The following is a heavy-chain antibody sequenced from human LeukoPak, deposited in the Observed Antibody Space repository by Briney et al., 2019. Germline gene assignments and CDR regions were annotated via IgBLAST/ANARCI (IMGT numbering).Heavy chain of an antibody. Sequence: PGGSLRLSCAASGFTLSSYEMNWVRQAPGKGLEWVSYISSSGSTIYSADSVKGRFTISRDNAKNFLYLQMNSLRAEDTAVYYCARTYYDILTGYNPYFDYWGQGILVTVSS. CDR3: ARTYYDILTGYNPYFDY. CDR1: GFTLSSYE. V-gene: IGHV3-48*03. CDR2: ISSSGSTI. J-gene: IGHJ4*02. D-gene: IGHD3-9*01.